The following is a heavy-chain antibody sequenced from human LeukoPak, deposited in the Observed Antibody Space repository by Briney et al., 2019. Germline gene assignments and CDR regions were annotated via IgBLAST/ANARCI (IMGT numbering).Heavy chain of an antibody. CDR2: IKLDGSEK. V-gene: IGHV3-7*01. Sequence: GGSLRLSCAASGFTFSSYWMSWVRHAPGKGLEWVATIKLDGSEKYYVDSVKGRFTISRDNAKNSLYLQMNSLRAEDTAVYYCARDTTYYDILTDYYVLDYWGQGTLVTVSS. J-gene: IGHJ4*02. CDR3: ARDTTYYDILTDYYVLDY. D-gene: IGHD3-9*01. CDR1: GFTFSSYW.